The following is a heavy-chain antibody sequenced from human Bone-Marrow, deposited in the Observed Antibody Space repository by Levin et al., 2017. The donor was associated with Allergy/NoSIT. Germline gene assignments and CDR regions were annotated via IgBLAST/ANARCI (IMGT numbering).Heavy chain of an antibody. Sequence: SETLSLTCAVYGGSFSGYYWSWIRQPPGKGLEWIAEIDHSRDTNYNPSLKSRVTMSVDTSKNQFSLKLSSVTAADTAVYYCARGRSRGRGTFGIINPFDFWGQGTLVTVSS. J-gene: IGHJ4*02. CDR1: GGSFSGYY. CDR2: IDHSRDT. D-gene: IGHD3-16*01. CDR3: ARGRSRGRGTFGIINPFDF. V-gene: IGHV4-34*01.